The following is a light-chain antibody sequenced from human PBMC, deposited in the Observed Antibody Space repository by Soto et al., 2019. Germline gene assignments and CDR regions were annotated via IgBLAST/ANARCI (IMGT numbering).Light chain of an antibody. J-gene: IGKJ4*01. CDR1: QSVSSY. V-gene: IGKV3-11*01. CDR3: QQRSNWPPVT. CDR2: DAS. Sequence: EIVLTHSPATLSLSPGERATLSCRASQSVSSYLAWYQQKPGQAPRLLIYDASNRATGIPARFSGSGSGTDFTLTISSLEPEDFAVYYCQQRSNWPPVTFGGGTKVDIK.